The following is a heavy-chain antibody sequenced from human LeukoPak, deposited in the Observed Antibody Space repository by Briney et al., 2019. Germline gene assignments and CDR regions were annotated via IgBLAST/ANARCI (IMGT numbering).Heavy chain of an antibody. Sequence: GGSLRLSCAASGFTFSSYGMHWVRQAPGKGLEWVAVIWYDGSNKYYADSVKGRFTISRDNSKNTLYLQMNSLRAEDTAVYYCARGSGYSSDLIYFDYWGQGTLVTVSS. CDR1: GFTFSSYG. CDR3: ARGSGYSSDLIYFDY. J-gene: IGHJ4*02. V-gene: IGHV3-33*01. CDR2: IWYDGSNK. D-gene: IGHD6-19*01.